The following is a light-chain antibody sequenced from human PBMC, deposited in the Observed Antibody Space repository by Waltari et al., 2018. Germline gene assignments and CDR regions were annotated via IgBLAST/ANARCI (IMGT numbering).Light chain of an antibody. V-gene: IGLV1-44*01. CDR1: SSHIGITT. J-gene: IGLJ3*02. Sequence: QSVLTQPPSASGTPGQRVTISCSGSSSHIGITTVHWYQQLPGTAPKLLIYSNNQRPSGVPDRFSGSKSGTSASLAISGLQSEDEADYYCAAWDDSLNGPNWVFGGGTKLTVL. CDR2: SNN. CDR3: AAWDDSLNGPNWV.